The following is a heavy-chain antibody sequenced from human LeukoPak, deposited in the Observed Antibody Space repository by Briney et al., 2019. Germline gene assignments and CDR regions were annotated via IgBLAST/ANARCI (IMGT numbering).Heavy chain of an antibody. CDR2: IYYSGST. J-gene: IGHJ3*02. CDR1: GGSISSSSYY. D-gene: IGHD1-26*01. V-gene: IGHV4-39*07. CDR3: ARAAYSGSSKGAFDI. Sequence: SETLSLTCSVSGGSISSSSYYWGWIRQPPGKGLEWIGSIYYSGSTYYNPALKSRGTISVDTSKNQFSLKLSSVTAADTAVYYCARAAYSGSSKGAFDIWGQGTMVTVSS.